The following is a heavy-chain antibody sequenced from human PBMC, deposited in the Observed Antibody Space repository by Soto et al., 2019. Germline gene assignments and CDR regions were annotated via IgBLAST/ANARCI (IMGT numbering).Heavy chain of an antibody. V-gene: IGHV3-33*01. CDR1: GFTFSSYG. CDR2: IWYDGSNK. CDR3: ARAAYNWNDAWWFDP. Sequence: QVQLVESGGGVVQPGRSLRLSCAASGFTFSSYGMHWVRQAPGKGLEWVAVIWYDGSNKYYADSVKGRFTISRDNSKNTLYLQMNSLRAGDTAVYYCARAAYNWNDAWWFDPWGQGTLVTVSS. J-gene: IGHJ5*02. D-gene: IGHD1-1*01.